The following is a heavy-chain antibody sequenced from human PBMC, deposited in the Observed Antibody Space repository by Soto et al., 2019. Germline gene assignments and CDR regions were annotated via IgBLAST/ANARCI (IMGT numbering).Heavy chain of an antibody. D-gene: IGHD3-22*01. J-gene: IGHJ4*02. CDR2: INPGYGNT. CDR3: ARIVYDSGGYKRYFDY. CDR1: GYTFSSNA. Sequence: QVQLVQSGAEEKKPGASVRVSCTASGYTFSSNAIHWVRQAPGQRLEWMGWINPGYGNTKYSQKLQGRLTITRDTSASTAYMELSSLRSEDTAVYYCARIVYDSGGYKRYFDYWGQGTLVTVSS. V-gene: IGHV1-3*05.